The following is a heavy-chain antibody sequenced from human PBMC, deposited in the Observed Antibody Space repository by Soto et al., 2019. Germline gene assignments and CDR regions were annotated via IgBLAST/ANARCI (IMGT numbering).Heavy chain of an antibody. CDR1: GGSISSGGYY. CDR3: ARDGYDYILDV. J-gene: IGHJ6*02. CDR2: IYYSGST. V-gene: IGHV4-31*03. Sequence: PSETLSLTCTVSGGSISSGGYYWSWIRQHPGRGLEWIGYIYYSGSTYYNPSLKSRVTISVDTSKNQFSLKLSSVTAADTAVYYCARDGYDYILDVWGQGTKVTVYS. D-gene: IGHD3-16*01.